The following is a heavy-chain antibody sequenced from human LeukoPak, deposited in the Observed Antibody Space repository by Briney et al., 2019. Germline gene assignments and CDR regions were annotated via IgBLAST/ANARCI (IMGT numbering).Heavy chain of an antibody. CDR1: GFTVSSNY. CDR3: AKDLGFDGYYGSGSLS. J-gene: IGHJ4*02. Sequence: PGGSLRLSCAASGFTVSSNYMSWVRQAPGKGLEWVSVIYSGGSTYYADSVKGRFTISRDNSKNTLYLQMNSLRAEDTAVYYCAKDLGFDGYYGSGSLSWGQGTLVTVSS. CDR2: IYSGGST. D-gene: IGHD3-10*01. V-gene: IGHV3-53*05.